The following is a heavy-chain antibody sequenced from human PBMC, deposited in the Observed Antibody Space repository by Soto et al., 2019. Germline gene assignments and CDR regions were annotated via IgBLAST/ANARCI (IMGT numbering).Heavy chain of an antibody. D-gene: IGHD6-19*01. CDR2: TSTSGPT. Sequence: QVQLQESGPGLVEPSETLSLTCTVSGASISSYFWTWIRQPARKGLDWIGRTSTSGPTNYNPSLKSRVTLSVDTSKNHFSLSLCAVTAADTAVYYCAGEAGPDRWFDPCGQGTLVTVSS. J-gene: IGHJ5*02. CDR3: AGEAGPDRWFDP. CDR1: GASISSYF. V-gene: IGHV4-4*07.